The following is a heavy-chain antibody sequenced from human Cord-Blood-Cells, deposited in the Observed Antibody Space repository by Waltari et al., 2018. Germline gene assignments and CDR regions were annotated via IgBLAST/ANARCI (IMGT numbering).Heavy chain of an antibody. V-gene: IGHV1-69*09. CDR1: GATFSSYA. J-gene: IGHJ4*02. CDR2: IIPILGIA. D-gene: IGHD6-13*01. CDR3: SYSSSWYFDY. Sequence: QVQLVQSGAEVKKPGSSVKVSCKASGATFSSYAISWVRQAPGQGLEWMGRIIPILGIANYAQKFQGRVTITADKSTSTAYMELSSLRSEDTAVYYCSYSSSWYFDYWGQGTLVTVSS.